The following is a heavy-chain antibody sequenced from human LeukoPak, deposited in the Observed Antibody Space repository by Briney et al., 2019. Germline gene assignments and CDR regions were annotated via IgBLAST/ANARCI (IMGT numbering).Heavy chain of an antibody. V-gene: IGHV3-23*01. Sequence: GGSLRLSCVASGFTFTNYAMSWVRQTPGKGLEWVSFISGGGSSTYYADSVRGRFTISRDNSKNALYLLMSNLRAEDTAIYYCATEWYTGTSLHYTYWGQGTLVTVSS. CDR3: ATEWYTGTSLHYTY. CDR2: ISGGGSST. J-gene: IGHJ4*02. D-gene: IGHD1-26*01. CDR1: GFTFTNYA.